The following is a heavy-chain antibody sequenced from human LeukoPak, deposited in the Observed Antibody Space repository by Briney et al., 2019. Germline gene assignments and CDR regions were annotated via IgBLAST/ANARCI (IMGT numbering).Heavy chain of an antibody. D-gene: IGHD3-10*01. CDR3: ARASRGVDY. CDR1: GFTFSSYA. V-gene: IGHV3-64*01. CDR2: ISSNGGST. J-gene: IGHJ4*02. Sequence: GGSLRLSCAASGFTFSSYAMHWVRQAPGKGLEYVSAISSNGGSTYYANSVKGRFTSSRDNSKNTLYLQMGSLRAEDMAVYYCARASRGVDYWGPGTLVTVSS.